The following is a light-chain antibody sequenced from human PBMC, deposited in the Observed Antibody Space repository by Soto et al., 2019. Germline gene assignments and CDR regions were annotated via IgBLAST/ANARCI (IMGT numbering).Light chain of an antibody. V-gene: IGKV3-20*01. J-gene: IGKJ1*01. CDR1: QSVSSSY. Sequence: EIVLTQSPGTLSLSPGERATLSCRASQSVSSSYLAWYQQTPCQAPRHLIYAASGRATGIASRFSGSGSGIVITSTFSRMEPEVLAVYCCQEYGSTRTFGQGTQVEIK. CDR3: QEYGSTRT. CDR2: AAS.